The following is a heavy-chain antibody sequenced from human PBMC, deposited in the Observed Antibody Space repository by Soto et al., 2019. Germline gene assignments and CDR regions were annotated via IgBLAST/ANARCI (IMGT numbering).Heavy chain of an antibody. D-gene: IGHD3-3*01. J-gene: IGHJ4*02. CDR3: AHVRNSYYDFWSGYLRFDY. CDR1: GFSLSTSGVG. CDR2: IYWNDDK. Sequence: SGPTLVKPTQTLTLTCTFSGFSLSTSGVGVGWIRQPPGKALEWLALIYWNDDKRYSPSLKSRLTITKDTSKNQVVLTMTNMDPVDTATYYCAHVRNSYYDFWSGYLRFDYWGQGTLVTVSS. V-gene: IGHV2-5*01.